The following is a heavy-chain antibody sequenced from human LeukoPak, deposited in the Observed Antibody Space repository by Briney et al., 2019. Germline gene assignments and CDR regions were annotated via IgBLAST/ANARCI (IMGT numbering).Heavy chain of an antibody. V-gene: IGHV1-18*01. J-gene: IGHJ4*02. CDR3: ARGRIYYDGSGHYYPDY. Sequence: ASVKVSCKASGYTFSSYGVTWVRQAPGQGLEGMGWISFYSDSTNYAQKFQDKVTMTTDTSTNTAYFDLRSLTSDDTAIYCCARGRIYYDGSGHYYPDYWGQGTLLTVSS. CDR1: GYTFSSYG. D-gene: IGHD3-22*01. CDR2: ISFYSDST.